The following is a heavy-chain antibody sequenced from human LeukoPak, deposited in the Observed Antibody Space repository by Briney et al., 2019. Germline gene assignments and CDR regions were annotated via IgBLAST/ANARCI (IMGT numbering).Heavy chain of an antibody. D-gene: IGHD2-15*01. J-gene: IGHJ4*02. CDR1: GFTVSSNY. CDR2: IYSGGST. CDR3: ATLDIVVVVAANLFDY. Sequence: GGSLRLSCAASGFTVSSNYMSWVRQAPGKGLEWVSVIYSGGSTYYADSVKGRFTISRDNSKNTLYLQMNSLRAEDTAVYYCATLDIVVVVAANLFDYWGQGTLVTVSS. V-gene: IGHV3-66*01.